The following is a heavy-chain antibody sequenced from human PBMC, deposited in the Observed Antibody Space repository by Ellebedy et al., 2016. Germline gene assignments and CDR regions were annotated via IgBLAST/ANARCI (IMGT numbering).Heavy chain of an antibody. CDR3: ARYINGDSAFDY. J-gene: IGHJ4*02. CDR1: GGSISSGAYY. CDR2: NHLSVGT. D-gene: IGHD4-17*01. V-gene: IGHV4-31*03. Sequence: SETLSLTXTSSGGSISSGAYYWSWVCKHPGKGVEWIGYNHLSVGTYYNPSLKSRLAISVDTSKYQLSLKMSSVTAADTAVYYCARYINGDSAFDYWGQGTLVTVSS.